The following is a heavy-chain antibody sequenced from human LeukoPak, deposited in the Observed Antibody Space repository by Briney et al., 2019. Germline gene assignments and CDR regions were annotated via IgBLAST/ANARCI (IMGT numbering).Heavy chain of an antibody. V-gene: IGHV1-2*02. CDR1: GXXXTXYY. CDR2: XNPNSGGT. J-gene: IGHJ6*02. D-gene: IGHD6-6*01. CDR3: ARXDGSSRYYYYGMDV. Sequence: ASVKVSCKASGXXXTXYYMHWXXXXPXXXXXXXXXXNPNSGGTNYAQKFQGRVTMTRDTSISTAYMELSRLRSDDTAVYYCARXDGSSRYYYYGMDVWGQGTTVTVSS.